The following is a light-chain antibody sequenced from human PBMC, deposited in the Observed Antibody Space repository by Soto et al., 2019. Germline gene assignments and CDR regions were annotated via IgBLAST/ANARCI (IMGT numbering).Light chain of an antibody. J-gene: IGLJ1*01. Sequence: QSALTQPASVSGSPGQTITISCAGTSSDIGGSNYVSWYQQHPGKAPKLMIYGVSNRPSGVSNRFSGSKSGNTASLTISGLRAEVEADYFCYSSRSSRSTLYVCGTGTKVTVL. CDR3: YSSRSSRSTLYV. V-gene: IGLV2-14*03. CDR1: SSDIGGSNY. CDR2: GVS.